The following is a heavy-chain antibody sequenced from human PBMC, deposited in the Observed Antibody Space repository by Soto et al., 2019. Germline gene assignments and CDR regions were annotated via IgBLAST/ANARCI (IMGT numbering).Heavy chain of an antibody. J-gene: IGHJ3*02. CDR3: ATSYCSGGSCPIDAFDI. Sequence: GESLKISCRTSGYRFTSYWIAWVRQMPGKGLEWMGIIFPSDSDTRYSPSFQGQVTIPADKSISTAYLQWSSLKASDTAMYYCATSYCSGGSCPIDAFDIWGQGTMVTVSS. D-gene: IGHD2-15*01. CDR2: IFPSDSDT. CDR1: GYRFTSYW. V-gene: IGHV5-51*01.